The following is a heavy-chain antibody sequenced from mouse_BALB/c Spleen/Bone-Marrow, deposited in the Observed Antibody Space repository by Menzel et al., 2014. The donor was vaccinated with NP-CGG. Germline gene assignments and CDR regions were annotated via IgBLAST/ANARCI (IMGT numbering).Heavy chain of an antibody. V-gene: IGHV4-1*02. CDR2: INPDSSTI. J-gene: IGHJ3*01. CDR1: GFDFSRYW. CDR3: AKNYCYGYVAY. D-gene: IGHD1-2*01. Sequence: EVKLMESGGGLVQPGGSLKLSCAASGFDFSRYWVTWVRQAPGKGLEWIGEINPDSSTINYTPSLKDKFIISRDNAKNTLYLQMSKVRSEDTALYYCAKNYCYGYVAYWGQGTLVTVSA.